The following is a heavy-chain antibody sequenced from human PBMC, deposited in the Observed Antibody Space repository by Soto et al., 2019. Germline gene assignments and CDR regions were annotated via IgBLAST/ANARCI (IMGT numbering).Heavy chain of an antibody. D-gene: IGHD6-13*01. J-gene: IGHJ6*02. V-gene: IGHV3-21*01. Sequence: EVQLVESGGGLVKPGGSLRLSCAASGFTFSSYSMNWVRQAPGKGLEWVSSITSSGSYIYYGDSVKGRFTICRDNAKNRLYLQRTSLGAEDRGVYYCASVGSSWYNYSCSGMDGWGQWTTVTVSS. CDR2: ITSSGSYI. CDR1: GFTFSSYS. CDR3: ASVGSSWYNYSCSGMDG.